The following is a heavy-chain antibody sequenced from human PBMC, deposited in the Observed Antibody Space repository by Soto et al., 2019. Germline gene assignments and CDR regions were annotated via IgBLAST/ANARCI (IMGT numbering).Heavy chain of an antibody. V-gene: IGHV3-66*01. J-gene: IGHJ4*02. CDR2: IYSGGST. CDR3: ARDPGRSYGPD. Sequence: EVQLVESGGGLVQPGGSLRLSCAASGFTVSSNYMSWVRQAPGKGLEWVSVIYSGGSTYYADSVKGRFTISRDNSKNTLYLQMNSLRAEDTAVYSCARDPGRSYGPDWGQGTLVTVSS. D-gene: IGHD1-26*01. CDR1: GFTVSSNY.